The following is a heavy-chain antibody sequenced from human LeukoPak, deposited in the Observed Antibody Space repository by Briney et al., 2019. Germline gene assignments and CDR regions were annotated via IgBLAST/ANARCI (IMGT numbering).Heavy chain of an antibody. CDR1: GFTFSNFA. V-gene: IGHV3-23*01. Sequence: AGGSLTLSCAASGFTFSNFAASWVRQAPGKGLEWISAISGSGGSTYYADSVKGRFTISRDNSKNTLYLQMNSLRAEDTAVYYCAKSPAVDAAFDIWGQGTMVTVSS. D-gene: IGHD4-23*01. CDR2: ISGSGGST. CDR3: AKSPAVDAAFDI. J-gene: IGHJ3*02.